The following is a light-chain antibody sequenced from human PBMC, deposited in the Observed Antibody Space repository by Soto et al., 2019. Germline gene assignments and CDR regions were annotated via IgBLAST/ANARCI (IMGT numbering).Light chain of an antibody. J-gene: IGKJ4*01. Sequence: EIVLTQSPATLSLSPGERAILSCRAIQNVSRFLAWYQRRPGQAPSLLIYDASNRASDIPARFSGSGSGTDFTLTISSLEPEDSAVYYCQQRSNWPPLTFGGWTKVDIK. CDR2: DAS. V-gene: IGKV3-11*01. CDR3: QQRSNWPPLT. CDR1: QNVSRF.